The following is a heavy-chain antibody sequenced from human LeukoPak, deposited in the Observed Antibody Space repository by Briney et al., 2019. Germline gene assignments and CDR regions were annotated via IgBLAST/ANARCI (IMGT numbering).Heavy chain of an antibody. Sequence: GRSLRLSCAASGFTFSSYAMHWVRQAPGKGLEWVAVISYDGSNKYYADSVKGRFTISRDNSKNTLYLQMNSLRAEDTAVYYCAREGYNFGALDYWGQGTLVTVS. CDR2: ISYDGSNK. V-gene: IGHV3-30-3*01. CDR1: GFTFSSYA. CDR3: AREGYNFGALDY. J-gene: IGHJ4*02. D-gene: IGHD5-24*01.